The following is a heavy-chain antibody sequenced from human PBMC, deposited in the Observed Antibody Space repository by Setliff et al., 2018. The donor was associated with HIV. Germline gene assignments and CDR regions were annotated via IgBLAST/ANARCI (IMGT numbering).Heavy chain of an antibody. D-gene: IGHD4-4*01. V-gene: IGHV4-39*01. CDR1: GGSASNSRYY. J-gene: IGHJ6*02. Sequence: SETLSLTCTVSGGSASNSRYYWAWIRQPPGKGLEYIGSIHYNEKTYYNPSLKSRVTISIDTSKNQLSLNLTSVTAADTAVYYCATHASTVQDAMDVWGQGTTVTVSS. CDR2: IHYNEKT. CDR3: ATHASTVQDAMDV.